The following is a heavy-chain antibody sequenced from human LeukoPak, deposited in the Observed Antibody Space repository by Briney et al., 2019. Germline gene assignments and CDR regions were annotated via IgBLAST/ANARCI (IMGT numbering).Heavy chain of an antibody. CDR1: VCTFSSYA. CDR2: IIPIFGTA. J-gene: IGHJ4*02. D-gene: IGHD1-1*01. CDR3: ARVYPHSWNDAGDYFDY. Sequence: SVKVSCKASVCTFSSYAISWVRQAPGQGLEWMGGIIPIFGTANYAQKFQGRVTITADESTSTAYMELSSLRSEDTAVYYCARVYPHSWNDAGDYFDYWGQGTLVTVSS. V-gene: IGHV1-69*01.